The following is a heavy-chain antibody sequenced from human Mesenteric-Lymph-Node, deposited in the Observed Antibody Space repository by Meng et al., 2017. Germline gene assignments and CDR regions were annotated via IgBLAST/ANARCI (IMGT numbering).Heavy chain of an antibody. CDR1: GFTFSTYW. CDR2: INPDGSEQ. J-gene: IGHJ4*02. Sequence: GGSLRLSCAASGFTFSTYWMTWVRQAPGKGLEWVANINPDGSEQYYVDSLKGRFTISRDNAKDSLYLQMTSLRAEDTAIYYCARRMACISNSCPKGLGYWGQGTLVTVSS. CDR3: ARRMACISNSCPKGLGY. D-gene: IGHD2-2*01. V-gene: IGHV3-7*01.